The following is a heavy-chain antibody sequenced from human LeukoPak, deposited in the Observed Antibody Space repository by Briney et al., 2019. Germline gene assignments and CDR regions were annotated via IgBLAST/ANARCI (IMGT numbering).Heavy chain of an antibody. D-gene: IGHD3-10*02. CDR1: GFTFSSYW. Sequence: GGSLRLSCAASGFTFSSYWMSWVRQAPGKGLEWVANIKQDGSEKYYVDSVKGRFTISRDNAKNSLYLQMNSLRAEDTAVYYCAREVYVRGGFPTFYYYYMDVWGKGTTVTVSS. CDR2: IKQDGSEK. V-gene: IGHV3-7*01. J-gene: IGHJ6*03. CDR3: AREVYVRGGFPTFYYYYMDV.